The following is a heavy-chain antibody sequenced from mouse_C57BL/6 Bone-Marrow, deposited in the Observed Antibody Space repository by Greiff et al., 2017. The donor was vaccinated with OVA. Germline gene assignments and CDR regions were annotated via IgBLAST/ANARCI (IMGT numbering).Heavy chain of an antibody. V-gene: IGHV1-59*01. CDR3: ARRYDGYYVLSFAY. CDR2: IDPSDSYT. J-gene: IGHJ3*01. CDR1: GYTFTSYW. D-gene: IGHD2-3*01. Sequence: QVQLQQSGAELVRPGTSVKLSCKASGYTFTSYWMHWVKQRPGQGLEWIGVIDPSDSYTNYNQKFKGKATLTVDKSSSTASMQLSSLTSEDSAVYYCARRYDGYYVLSFAYWGQGTLVTVSA.